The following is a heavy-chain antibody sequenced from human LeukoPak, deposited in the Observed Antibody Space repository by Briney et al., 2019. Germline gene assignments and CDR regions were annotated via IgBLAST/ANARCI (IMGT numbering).Heavy chain of an antibody. CDR2: IYYSGAT. CDR1: GDSISNTRYH. V-gene: IGHV4-39*02. D-gene: IGHD6-6*01. CDR3: AREIVSSVES. J-gene: IGHJ4*02. Sequence: PSETLSLTCTVSGDSISNTRYHWGWIRQPPGTGLEWVGSIYYSGATYYNPSLKSRVTISVDTSRNHFSLKLSSVTAADTAVYHCAREIVSSVESWGQGSLVTVSS.